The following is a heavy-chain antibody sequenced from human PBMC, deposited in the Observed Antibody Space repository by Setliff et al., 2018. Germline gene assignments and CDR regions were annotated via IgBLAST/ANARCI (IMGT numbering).Heavy chain of an antibody. V-gene: IGHV4-34*01. CDR3: ARAPNRIGTMVRGVSRAFDI. CDR1: GGSFSGHY. Sequence: PSETLSLTCAVYGGSFSGHYWTWIRQSPGQGLEWIGEINHNGNTNYSPSLKSRVTISVDTSKNQFSLKVHSVTAADTAVYYCARAPNRIGTMVRGVSRAFDIWSQGTLVTVSS. CDR2: INHNGNT. D-gene: IGHD3-10*01. J-gene: IGHJ3*02.